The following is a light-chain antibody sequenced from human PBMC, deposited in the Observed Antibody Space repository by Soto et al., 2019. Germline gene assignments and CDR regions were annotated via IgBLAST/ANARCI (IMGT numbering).Light chain of an antibody. CDR3: SSYAGAVV. J-gene: IGLJ2*01. CDR2: EGS. CDR1: SSGVENYNL. Sequence: QSALTQPASVSGSPGQSSTLSCTRTSSGVENYNLVSWYQHRPGKAPKLIIYEGSQRPSGVSDRFSGSKSGNTASLTISGLRAEDEADYYCSSYAGAVVFGGGTQLTVL. V-gene: IGLV2-23*01.